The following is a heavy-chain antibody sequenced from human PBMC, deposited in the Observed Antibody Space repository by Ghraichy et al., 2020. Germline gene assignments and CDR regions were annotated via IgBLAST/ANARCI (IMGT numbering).Heavy chain of an antibody. CDR1: GFTFTSYS. D-gene: IGHD3-16*01. CDR2: IWSNGI. J-gene: IGHJ4*02. Sequence: LSLTCAASGFTFTSYSLKWVRQAPGKGLEWLSSIWSNGIYADSVKGRFIISRDNAKNSLYLQMNSLRDEDTAVYHCVRDHSWAFDYCGQVILVTVSS. V-gene: IGHV3-48*02. CDR3: VRDHSWAFDY.